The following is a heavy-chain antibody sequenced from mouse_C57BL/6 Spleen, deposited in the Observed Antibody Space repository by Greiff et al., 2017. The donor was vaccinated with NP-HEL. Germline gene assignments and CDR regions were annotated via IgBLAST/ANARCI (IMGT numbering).Heavy chain of an antibody. CDR1: GYTFTDYY. J-gene: IGHJ2*01. CDR3: ARYDGYFFDY. V-gene: IGHV1-76*01. CDR2: IYPGSGNT. D-gene: IGHD2-2*01. Sequence: VMLVESGAELVRPGASVKLSCKASGYTFTDYYINWVKQRPGQGLEWIARIYPGSGNTYYNEKFKGKATLTAEKSSSTAYMQLSSLTSEDSAVYFCARYDGYFFDYWGQGTTLTVSS.